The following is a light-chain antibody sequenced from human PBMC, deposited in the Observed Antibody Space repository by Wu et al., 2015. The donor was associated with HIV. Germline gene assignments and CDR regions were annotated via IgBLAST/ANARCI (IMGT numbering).Light chain of an antibody. CDR2: AAS. J-gene: IGKJ2*01. Sequence: EIVLTQSPGTLSLSPGEGATLSCRASQSVRSSHLAWYQQKPGQAPRLIIYAASTRATGIPDRLSGSGSGTDFTLTISRLEPEDFAVFYCQQYGTSPSTFGQGTMLELK. V-gene: IGKV3-20*01. CDR1: QSVRSSH. CDR3: QQYGTSPST.